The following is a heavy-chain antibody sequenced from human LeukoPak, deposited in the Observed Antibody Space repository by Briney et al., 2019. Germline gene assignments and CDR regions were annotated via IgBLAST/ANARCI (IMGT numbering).Heavy chain of an antibody. V-gene: IGHV3-21*01. J-gene: IGHJ5*02. Sequence: GGSLRLSCAASGFTFSTYSMNWVRQAPGKGLGWVSSISSSSSYIYYADSVKGRFTISRDNAKNSLYLQMNSLRAEDTAVYYCATVGNNYPWGQGTLVTVSS. CDR1: GFTFSTYS. CDR2: ISSSSSYI. CDR3: ATVGNNYP. D-gene: IGHD1-26*01.